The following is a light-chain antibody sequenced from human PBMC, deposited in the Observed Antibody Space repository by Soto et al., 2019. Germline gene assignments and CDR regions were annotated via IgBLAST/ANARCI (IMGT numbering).Light chain of an antibody. Sequence: DIVMTQSPDSLAVSLGERATINCKSSQSVLYSSNNKNYLAWYQQKPGQPPKLLIYWASTRESGVPERFSGSGSGTDFSLTISSLQAEDVVVYYCQQYYSTPYTFGQGTKLEIK. CDR1: QSVLYSSNNKNY. J-gene: IGKJ2*01. CDR3: QQYYSTPYT. V-gene: IGKV4-1*01. CDR2: WAS.